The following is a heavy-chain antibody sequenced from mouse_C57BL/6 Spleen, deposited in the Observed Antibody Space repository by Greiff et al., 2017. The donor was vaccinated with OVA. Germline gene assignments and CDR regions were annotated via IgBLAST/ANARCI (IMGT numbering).Heavy chain of an antibody. CDR1: GYTFTSYW. Sequence: QVQLQQPGTELVKPGASVKLSCKASGYTFTSYWLHWVKQRPGQGLEWIGNINPSNGGTNYNEKFKSMATLTVDKSSSTDYMRLSSLTSEDSAVYDWARKEGDYRFADWGQGTLVTVSA. D-gene: IGHD2-4*01. J-gene: IGHJ3*01. V-gene: IGHV1-53*01. CDR2: INPSNGGT. CDR3: ARKEGDYRFAD.